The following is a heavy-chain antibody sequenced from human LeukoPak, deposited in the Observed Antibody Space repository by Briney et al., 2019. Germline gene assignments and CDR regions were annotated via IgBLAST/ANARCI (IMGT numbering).Heavy chain of an antibody. Sequence: GGSLRLSCVASGFSFSSYSMNWVRQALGKGLEWVSSISMSNFYIYYADSVKGRFTISRDNAKNSLYLQMNSLRAEDTAVYYCAKASGSGYGKDYFDYWGQGTLVTVSS. D-gene: IGHD1-26*01. CDR3: AKASGSGYGKDYFDY. CDR2: ISMSNFYI. CDR1: GFSFSSYS. V-gene: IGHV3-21*04. J-gene: IGHJ4*02.